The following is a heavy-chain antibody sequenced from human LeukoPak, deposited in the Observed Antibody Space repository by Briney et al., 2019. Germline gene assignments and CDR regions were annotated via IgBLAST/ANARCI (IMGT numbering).Heavy chain of an antibody. V-gene: IGHV4-39*07. CDR3: ARDWAYYYGSGSYYYDY. D-gene: IGHD3-10*01. CDR1: GDSISSSSYY. Sequence: PSETLSLTCTVSGDSISSSSYYWGWIRQPPGKGLEWIGSIYYSGSTYYNPSLKSRVTISVDTSKNQFSLKLSSVTAADTAVYYCARDWAYYYGSGSYYYDYWGQGTLVTVSS. J-gene: IGHJ4*02. CDR2: IYYSGST.